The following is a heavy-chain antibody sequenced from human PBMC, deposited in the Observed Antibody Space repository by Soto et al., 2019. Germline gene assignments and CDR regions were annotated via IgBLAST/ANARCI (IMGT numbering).Heavy chain of an antibody. D-gene: IGHD3-10*01. CDR3: ARFRGDAFDI. CDR1: GFTFSNYW. CDR2: ISPDGTIP. Sequence: EGQLVESGGCLVQPGGSLRLSCAVSGFTFSNYWMHWVRQAPGKGLVWVSTISPDGTIPDYTDSVKGRLAISRDNAKSTLFLQSNSLRPEDTAVYYCARFRGDAFDIWGQGTMVTVSS. J-gene: IGHJ3*02. V-gene: IGHV3-74*01.